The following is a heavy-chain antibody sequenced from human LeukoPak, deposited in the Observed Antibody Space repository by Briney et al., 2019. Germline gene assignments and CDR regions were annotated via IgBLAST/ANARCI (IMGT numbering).Heavy chain of an antibody. CDR1: GFTFSSYG. D-gene: IGHD3-16*01. J-gene: IGHJ6*02. CDR2: IWSDGNNK. V-gene: IGHV3-33*01. CDR3: ARDMTYYYGMDV. Sequence: GRSLRLSCAASGFTFSSYGMHWVRQAPGKGLEWVAVIWSDGNNKYYADSVKGRFTISRDNSKNMLYLQMNSLRAEDTAVYYCARDMTYYYGMDVWGQGTTVTVSS.